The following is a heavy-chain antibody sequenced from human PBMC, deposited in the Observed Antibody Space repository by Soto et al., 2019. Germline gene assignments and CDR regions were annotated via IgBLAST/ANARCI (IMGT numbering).Heavy chain of an antibody. J-gene: IGHJ4*02. CDR1: GFTFSSYG. D-gene: IGHD3-22*01. CDR3: ARDPYYYDSSGYYFDY. CDR2: ISYDGSNK. Sequence: GGSLRLSCAASGFTFSSYGMHWVRQAPGKGLEWVAVISYDGSNKYYADSVKGRFTISRDNSKNTLYLQMNSLRAEDTAVYYCARDPYYYDSSGYYFDYWGQGTLVTVSS. V-gene: IGHV3-30*03.